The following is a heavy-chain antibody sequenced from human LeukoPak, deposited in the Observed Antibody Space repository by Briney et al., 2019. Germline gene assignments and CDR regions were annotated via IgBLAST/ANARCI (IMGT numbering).Heavy chain of an antibody. J-gene: IGHJ4*02. CDR1: GYTFTSYG. Sequence: ASVKVSCKASGYTFTSYGISWVRQAPGQGLEWMGWISAYNGNTNYAQKLQGRVTMTTDTSTSTAYMELRSLRSDDTAVYYCARETPPIYCSSTSCPFDYWGQGTLVTVSS. D-gene: IGHD2-2*01. CDR2: ISAYNGNT. CDR3: ARETPPIYCSSTSCPFDY. V-gene: IGHV1-18*01.